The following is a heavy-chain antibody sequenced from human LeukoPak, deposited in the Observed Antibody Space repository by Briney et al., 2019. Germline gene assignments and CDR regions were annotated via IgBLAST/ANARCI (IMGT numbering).Heavy chain of an antibody. CDR3: ARDSYCGGDCYLGYFDY. J-gene: IGHJ4*02. D-gene: IGHD2-21*02. V-gene: IGHV4-39*07. CDR2: IYYSGST. Sequence: SETLSLTCTVSGGSISSNSYYWGWIRQPPGKGLEWIGRIYYSGSTYYNPSLKSRVTISVDTSKNQFSLKLSSVTAADTAVYYCARDSYCGGDCYLGYFDYWGQGTLVTVSS. CDR1: GGSISSNSYY.